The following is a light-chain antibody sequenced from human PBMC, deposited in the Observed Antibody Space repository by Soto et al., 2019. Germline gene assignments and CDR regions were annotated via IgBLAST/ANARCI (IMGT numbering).Light chain of an antibody. V-gene: IGKV1-39*01. J-gene: IGKJ4*02. CDR1: QNIRNY. CDR2: AAS. Sequence: ITITPSPSSLYASLRGGVTIXLRASQNIRNYLTWYQQKPGQAPKILIYAASSLQSGVPSRFSGGGSGTDFTLTISSLQPEDFATYYCQQIYSSPLTFGRGTKV. CDR3: QQIYSSPLT.